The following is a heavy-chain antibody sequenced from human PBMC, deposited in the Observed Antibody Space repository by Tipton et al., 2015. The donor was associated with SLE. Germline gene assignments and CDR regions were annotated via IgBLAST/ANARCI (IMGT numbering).Heavy chain of an antibody. CDR1: GGSFSGYY. Sequence: SLRLSCAVYGGSFSGYYWSWVRQAPGKGLEWVGFIRRKVFGATTEYAASVRGRFTISRDDSNSIAYLQMNSLKAEDTAVYFCTRAKDTGNDLDPFDIWGQGTMVTVSS. V-gene: IGHV3-49*04. J-gene: IGHJ3*02. CDR3: TRAKDTGNDLDPFDI. CDR2: IRRKVFGATT. D-gene: IGHD1-1*01.